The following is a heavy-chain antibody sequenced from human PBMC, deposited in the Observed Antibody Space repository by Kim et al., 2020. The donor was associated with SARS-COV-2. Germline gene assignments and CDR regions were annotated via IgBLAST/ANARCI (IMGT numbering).Heavy chain of an antibody. CDR3: ARITIFGVGSHAFDI. J-gene: IGHJ3*02. CDR2: IYYSGST. V-gene: IGHV4-30-4*01. Sequence: SETLSLTCTVSGGSISSGDYYWSWIRQPPGKGLEWIGYIYYSGSTYYNPSLKSRVTISVDTSKNQFSLKLSSVTAADTAVYYCARITIFGVGSHAFDIWGQGTMVTVSS. D-gene: IGHD3-3*01. CDR1: GGSISSGDYY.